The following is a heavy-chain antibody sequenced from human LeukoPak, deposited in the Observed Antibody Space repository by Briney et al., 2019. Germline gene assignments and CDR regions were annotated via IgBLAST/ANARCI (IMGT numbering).Heavy chain of an antibody. J-gene: IGHJ6*02. CDR1: GGTFIRNT. CDR3: ARGRLKGLDV. V-gene: IGHV1-69*13. D-gene: IGHD2-21*01. CDR2: IIPIFGTA. Sequence: ASVKVSCKASGGTFIRNTFNWVRQAPGQGLEWMGGIIPIFGTAYYAQKFQGRVTITADESTSTAYMELSSLRSEDTAVYYCARGRLKGLDVWGQGTTVTVSS.